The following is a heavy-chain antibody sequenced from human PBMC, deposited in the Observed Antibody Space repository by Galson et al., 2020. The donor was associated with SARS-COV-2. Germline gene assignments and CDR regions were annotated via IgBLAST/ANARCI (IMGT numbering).Heavy chain of an antibody. CDR3: ARPKGGSYYDGFDY. CDR1: GFTFSSYA. Sequence: LSLTCAASGFTFSSYAMHWVRQAPGKGLEWVAVISYDGSNKYYADSVKGRFTISRDNSKNTLYLQMNNLRAEDTAVYYCARPKGGSYYDGFDYWGQGTLVTVSS. V-gene: IGHV3-30*04. CDR2: ISYDGSNK. J-gene: IGHJ4*02. D-gene: IGHD1-26*01.